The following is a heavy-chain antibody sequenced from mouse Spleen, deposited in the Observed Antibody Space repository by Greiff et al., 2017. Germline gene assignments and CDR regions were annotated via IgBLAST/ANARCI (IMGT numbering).Heavy chain of an antibody. CDR2: ISSGSSTI. CDR3: ARQRRNGYYLDY. D-gene: IGHD2-2*01. Sequence: EVHLVESGGGLVQPGGSRKLSCAASGFTFSSFGMHWVRQAPEKGLEWVAYISSGSSTIYYADTVKGRFTISRDNPKNTLFLQMTSLRSEDTAMYYCARQRRNGYYLDYWGQGTTLTVSS. J-gene: IGHJ2*01. CDR1: GFTFSSFG. V-gene: IGHV5-17*02.